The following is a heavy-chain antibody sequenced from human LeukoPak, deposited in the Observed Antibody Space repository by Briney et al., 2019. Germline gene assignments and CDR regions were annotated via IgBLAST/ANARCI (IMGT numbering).Heavy chain of an antibody. Sequence: PGGSLGLSCAASGFTFSSYSMNWVRQAPGKGLEWVSSISSSSSYIYYADSVKGRFTISRDNAKNSLYLQMNSLRAEDTAVYYCARDLPHPLWFGELLTDQDAFDIWGQGTMVTVSS. V-gene: IGHV3-21*01. CDR2: ISSSSSYI. D-gene: IGHD3-10*01. CDR1: GFTFSSYS. J-gene: IGHJ3*02. CDR3: ARDLPHPLWFGELLTDQDAFDI.